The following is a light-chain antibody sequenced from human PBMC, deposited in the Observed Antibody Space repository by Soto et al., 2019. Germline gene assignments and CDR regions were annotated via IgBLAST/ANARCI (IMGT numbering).Light chain of an antibody. CDR3: QQRTNWPPEYT. Sequence: EIVLTQSPATLSLSPGERATLSCRASQSVRNYLAWYQQKPGQAPRLLIYDASSRAIGIPARFSGSGSGTDFTLTISSLEPEDFAVYYCQQRTNWPPEYTFGQGTKLEIK. J-gene: IGKJ2*01. CDR2: DAS. V-gene: IGKV3-11*01. CDR1: QSVRNY.